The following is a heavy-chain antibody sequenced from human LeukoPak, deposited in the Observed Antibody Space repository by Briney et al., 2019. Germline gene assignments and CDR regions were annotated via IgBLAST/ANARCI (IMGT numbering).Heavy chain of an antibody. V-gene: IGHV3-74*01. J-gene: IGHJ3*02. Sequence: PGGSLRLSCAASGFTFSSYWMHWVRHAPGEGLVWVSRIKSDGSVTWYADSVKGRFTISRDNAKNSLDLQMNSLRGEDTALYYCAKDLGYGTSSYGGAFDIWGQGTTVIVSS. CDR1: GFTFSSYW. D-gene: IGHD2-2*01. CDR3: AKDLGYGTSSYGGAFDI. CDR2: IKSDGSVT.